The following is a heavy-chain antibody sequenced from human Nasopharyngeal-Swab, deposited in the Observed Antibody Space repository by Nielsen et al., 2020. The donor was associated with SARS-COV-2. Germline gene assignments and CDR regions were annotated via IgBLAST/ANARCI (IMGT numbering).Heavy chain of an antibody. V-gene: IGHV3-11*05. Sequence: GESLKISCAASGFTFSDYYMSWIRQAPGKGLEWVSYISSSGSYTNYADSVKGRFTISRDNAKNSLYLQMNSLRAEDTAVYYCARVAWDIVVVVAAGAPDYWGQGTLVTVSS. CDR3: ARVAWDIVVVVAAGAPDY. CDR1: GFTFSDYY. D-gene: IGHD2-15*01. J-gene: IGHJ4*02. CDR2: ISSSGSYT.